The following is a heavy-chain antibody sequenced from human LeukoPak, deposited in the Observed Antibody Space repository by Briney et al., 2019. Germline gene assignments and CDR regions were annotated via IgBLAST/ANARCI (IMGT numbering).Heavy chain of an antibody. D-gene: IGHD4-23*01. CDR3: ARGGHPYGGNSEVGDY. J-gene: IGHJ4*02. V-gene: IGHV4-61*01. CDR1: GGSVSSGSYF. Sequence: SETLSLTCNVSGGSVSSGSYFWTWIRQPPGKGLEWIGYIYYSGSTNYNPSLKSRVTISVDTSKNQFSLKLSSVTAADTAVYYCARGGHPYGGNSEVGDYWGQGTLVTVSS. CDR2: IYYSGST.